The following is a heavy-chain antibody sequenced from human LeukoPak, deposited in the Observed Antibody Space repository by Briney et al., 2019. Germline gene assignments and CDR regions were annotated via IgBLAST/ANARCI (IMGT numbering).Heavy chain of an antibody. D-gene: IGHD5-18*01. CDR1: GGSISSGSCY. J-gene: IGHJ6*03. CDR2: IYTSGST. CDR3: ARDGGYSYGLTYYYYYMDV. V-gene: IGHV4-61*02. Sequence: SQTLSLTCTVSGGSISSGSCYWSWIRQPAGKGLEWIGRIYTSGSTNYNPSLKSRVTISVDTSKNQFSLKLSSVTAADTAVYYCARDGGYSYGLTYYYYYMDVWGKGTTVTVSS.